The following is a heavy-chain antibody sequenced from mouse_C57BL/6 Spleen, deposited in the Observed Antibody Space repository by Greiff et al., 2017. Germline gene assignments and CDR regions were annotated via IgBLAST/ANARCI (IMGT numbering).Heavy chain of an antibody. V-gene: IGHV5-9-1*02. CDR3: TRDLLYGSSFYAMDY. CDR2: ISSGGDYI. J-gene: IGHJ4*01. Sequence: EVQGVESGEGLVKPGGSLKLSCAASGFTFSSYAMSWVRQTPEKRLEWVAYISSGGDYIYYADTVKGRFTISRDNARNTLYLQMSSLKSEDTAMYYCTRDLLYGSSFYAMDYWGQGTSVTVSS. D-gene: IGHD1-1*01. CDR1: GFTFSSYA.